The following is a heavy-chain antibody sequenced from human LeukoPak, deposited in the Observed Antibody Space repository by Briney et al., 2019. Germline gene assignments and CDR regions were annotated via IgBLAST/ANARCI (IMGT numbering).Heavy chain of an antibody. V-gene: IGHV1-18*01. CDR3: ARVSPYYYDSSGYYFARCFDP. Sequence: ASVTVSFKASVYTFTNYGISWVRQAPAQGLEWMGWISAYNGNTNYVQKLHGRVTMTTDTSTSTPYMELRSLTSDDTAVYYCARVSPYYYDSSGYYFARCFDPWGQGTLVTVSS. CDR2: ISAYNGNT. D-gene: IGHD3-22*01. CDR1: VYTFTNYG. J-gene: IGHJ5*02.